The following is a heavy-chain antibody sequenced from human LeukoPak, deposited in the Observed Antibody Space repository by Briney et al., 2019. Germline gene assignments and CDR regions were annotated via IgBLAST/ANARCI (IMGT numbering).Heavy chain of an antibody. J-gene: IGHJ4*02. V-gene: IGHV1-8*03. D-gene: IGHD4-17*01. CDR2: MNPYSGDR. CDR1: GYTFTSYH. CDR3: ARTTSLTASGYDY. Sequence: GASVKVSCKTSGYTFTSYHINWVRQATGQGLEWMGWMNPYSGDRGNAQKFQGRVSITSDTSISTAYMELSSLRSEDTAVYFCARTTSLTASGYDYWGQGTLVTVSS.